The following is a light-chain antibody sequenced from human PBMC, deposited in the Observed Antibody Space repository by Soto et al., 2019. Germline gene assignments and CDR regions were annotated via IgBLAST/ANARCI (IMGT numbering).Light chain of an antibody. Sequence: IVLTQSPGTLSLSPGERATLSCRASQSFSSSYLAWYQQKPGQAPRLLFYGASTRATGLPARFSGTGSGTEFTLTINSLQAEDSAVYYCQQRSNWPTFGQGTRLEI. J-gene: IGKJ5*01. CDR3: QQRSNWPT. CDR1: QSFSSSY. V-gene: IGKV3D-20*02. CDR2: GAS.